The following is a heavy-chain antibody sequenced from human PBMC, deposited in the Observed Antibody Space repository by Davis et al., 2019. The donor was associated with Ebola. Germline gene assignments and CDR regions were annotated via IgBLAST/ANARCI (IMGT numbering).Heavy chain of an antibody. J-gene: IGHJ4*02. CDR3: ARWTTYYFDY. CDR2: IYSGGST. D-gene: IGHD4-17*01. Sequence: PAGSLRLSCAASGFTVSSNYMSWVRQAPGKGLEWVSVIYSGGSTYYADSVKGRFTISRDNSKNTLYLQMNSLRAEDTAVYYCARWTTYYFDYWGQGTLVTVSS. V-gene: IGHV3-53*01. CDR1: GFTVSSNY.